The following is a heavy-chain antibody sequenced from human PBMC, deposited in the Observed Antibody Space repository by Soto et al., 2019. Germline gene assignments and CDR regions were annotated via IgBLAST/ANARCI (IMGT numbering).Heavy chain of an antibody. CDR3: AREFYDSSGYSGYFDY. CDR1: GYSFTSYW. CDR2: IYPGDSDT. Sequence: LGESLKISSNGSGYSFTSYWICWVVQMHWKGLEWMGIIYPGDSDTRYSPSFQGQVTISADKSISTAYLQWSSLKASDTAMYYCAREFYDSSGYSGYFDYWGQGTLVTVSS. J-gene: IGHJ4*02. D-gene: IGHD3-22*01. V-gene: IGHV5-51*01.